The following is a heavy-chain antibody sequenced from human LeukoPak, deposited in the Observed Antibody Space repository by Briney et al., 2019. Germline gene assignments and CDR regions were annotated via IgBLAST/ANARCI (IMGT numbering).Heavy chain of an antibody. Sequence: TGGSLRLSCAASGFTFSNYWMTWVRQGPGKGLEWVANIKPGGNEKYYVDSVKGRFTISRDNVKNSLCLQMNSLRAEDTAIYYCATFRFLGTWGQGTMVTVSP. CDR3: ATFRFLGT. D-gene: IGHD3-3*01. CDR1: GFTFSNYW. V-gene: IGHV3-7*03. CDR2: IKPGGNEK. J-gene: IGHJ3*01.